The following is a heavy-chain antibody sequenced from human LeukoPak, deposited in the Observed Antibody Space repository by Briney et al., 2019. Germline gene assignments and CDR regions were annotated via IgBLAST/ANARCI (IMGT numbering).Heavy chain of an antibody. D-gene: IGHD3-9*01. CDR2: IYYSGST. CDR3: ARRDILTGYFPY. V-gene: IGHV4-59*08. Sequence: SETLSLTCTVSGGSISSYYWSWIRQPPGKGLEWIGYIYYSGSTNYNPSLKSRVTLSVDTSKNQFSLKLSSVTAADTAVYYCARRDILTGYFPYWGQGTLVTVSS. J-gene: IGHJ4*02. CDR1: GGSISSYY.